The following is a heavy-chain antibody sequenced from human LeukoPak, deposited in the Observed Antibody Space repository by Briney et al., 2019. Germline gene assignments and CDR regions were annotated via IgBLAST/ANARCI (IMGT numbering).Heavy chain of an antibody. CDR3: ARNPNNYYGSGEFDY. J-gene: IGHJ4*02. CDR2: ISYDGSNK. D-gene: IGHD3-10*01. Sequence: PGRSLRLSCAASGFTFSSYAMHWVRQAPGKGLEWVAVISYDGSNKYYADSVKGRFTISRDNSKNTLYLQMNSLRAEDTAVYYCARNPNNYYGSGEFDYWGQGTLVTVSS. V-gene: IGHV3-30*04. CDR1: GFTFSSYA.